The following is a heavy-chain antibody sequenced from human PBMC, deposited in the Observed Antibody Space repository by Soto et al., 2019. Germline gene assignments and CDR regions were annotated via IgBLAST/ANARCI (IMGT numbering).Heavy chain of an antibody. CDR1: GFTFSNYA. V-gene: IGHV3-23*01. D-gene: IGHD6-19*01. Sequence: GGSLRLSCVASGFTFSNYAMSWVRQAPGKGLEWVSAISGSGGSTYYADSVKGRFTISRDNSKNTLYLQMNSLRAEDTAVYYCANSPSSGWYSSYYFDYWGQRTLVTVSS. CDR3: ANSPSSGWYSSYYFDY. CDR2: ISGSGGST. J-gene: IGHJ4*02.